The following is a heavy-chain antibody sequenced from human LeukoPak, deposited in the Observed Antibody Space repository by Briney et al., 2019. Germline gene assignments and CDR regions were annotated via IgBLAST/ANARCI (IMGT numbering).Heavy chain of an antibody. D-gene: IGHD3-3*01. CDR2: IYYSGST. CDR1: GGSFSSGSYY. CDR3: ARDYDFWSGL. J-gene: IGHJ4*02. Sequence: SETLSLTCTVSGGSFSSGSYYWSWIRQPPGKGLEWIGYIYYSGSTNYNPSLKSRVTISVDTSKNQFSLKLSSVTAADAAVYYCARDYDFWSGLWGQGTLVTVSS. V-gene: IGHV4-61*01.